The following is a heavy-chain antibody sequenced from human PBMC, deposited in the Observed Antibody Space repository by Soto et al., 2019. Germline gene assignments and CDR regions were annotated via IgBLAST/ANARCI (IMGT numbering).Heavy chain of an antibody. CDR1: DGSFSAYF. J-gene: IGHJ6*02. V-gene: IGHV4-34*01. Sequence: QVQLQQWGAGLLKPSETLSLTCAVYDGSFSAYFWNWIRQPPGKGLEWIGEINYSGSTNYNPSLKSRVTISVDTSKNQFALKLTSVTAADTAVYSCARGRRRGSSSWNGLGVWGQGTTVTVSS. CDR3: ARGRRRGSSSWNGLGV. CDR2: INYSGST. D-gene: IGHD6-13*01.